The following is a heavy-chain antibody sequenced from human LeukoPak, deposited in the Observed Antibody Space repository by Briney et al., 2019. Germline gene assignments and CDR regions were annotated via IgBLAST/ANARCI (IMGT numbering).Heavy chain of an antibody. J-gene: IGHJ4*02. Sequence: SETLSLTCAVSGYPISGGYFWGWIRQPPGKGLEWIGSIYHSGSTYYNASLKSRVTTLVDMSKNHFSLKLSSVTAADTALYYCARAGLAAAGFDYWGQGTLVTVSS. CDR3: ARAGLAAAGFDY. D-gene: IGHD6-13*01. CDR2: IYHSGST. V-gene: IGHV4-38-2*01. CDR1: GYPISGGYF.